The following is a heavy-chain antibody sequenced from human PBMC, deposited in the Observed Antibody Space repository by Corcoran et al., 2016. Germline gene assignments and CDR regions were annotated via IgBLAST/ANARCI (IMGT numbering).Heavy chain of an antibody. J-gene: IGHJ4*02. CDR1: GGSISSSSYY. CDR3: ARDFYGSGSAHSDY. V-gene: IGHV4-39*07. D-gene: IGHD3-10*01. CDR2: IYYSGST. Sequence: QLQLQESGPGLVKPSETLSLTCTVSGGSISSSSYYWGWIRQPPGKGLEWIGSIYYSGSTYYNPSLKSRVTISVDTSKNQFSLKLSSVTAADTAVYYCARDFYGSGSAHSDYWGQGTLVTVSS.